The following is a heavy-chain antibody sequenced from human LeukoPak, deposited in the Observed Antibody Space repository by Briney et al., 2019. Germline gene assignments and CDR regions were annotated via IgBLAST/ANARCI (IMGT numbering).Heavy chain of an antibody. J-gene: IGHJ4*02. Sequence: PSETLSLTCNVSGGSISSYYWSWIRQPAGKGLEWIGRIHTSGNTNQNPSLKSRVTMSVDTSNNHFSLNLSSLTAADTAVYYCAREGTSARVMDYWGQGTLVTVSS. CDR3: AREGTSARVMDY. CDR2: IHTSGNT. V-gene: IGHV4-4*07. CDR1: GGSISSYY. D-gene: IGHD6-6*01.